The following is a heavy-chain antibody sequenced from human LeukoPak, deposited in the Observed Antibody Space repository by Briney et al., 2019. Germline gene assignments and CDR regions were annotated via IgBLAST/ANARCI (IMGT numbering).Heavy chain of an antibody. V-gene: IGHV3-23*01. D-gene: IGHD3-22*01. CDR3: AKAIDSSGYYPRPYYYYMDV. Sequence: GGSLRLSCAASGFTFSSYAMSWVRQAPGKGLEWVSAISGSGGSTYYADSVKGRFTVSRDNSKNTLYLQMNSLRAEDTAVYYCAKAIDSSGYYPRPYYYYMDVWGKGTTVTVSS. CDR1: GFTFSSYA. CDR2: ISGSGGST. J-gene: IGHJ6*03.